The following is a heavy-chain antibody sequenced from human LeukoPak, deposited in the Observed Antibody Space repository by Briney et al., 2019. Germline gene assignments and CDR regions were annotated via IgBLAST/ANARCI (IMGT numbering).Heavy chain of an antibody. J-gene: IGHJ5*02. D-gene: IGHD3-9*01. Sequence: SVKVSCKASGGTFSSYAISWVRLAPGQGHEWMGRIIPIFGTANYAQKFQGRVTITTDESTSTAYKELSSLRSEDTAVYYCARSDYDILTGLDPWGQGTLVTVSS. V-gene: IGHV1-69*05. CDR1: GGTFSSYA. CDR3: ARSDYDILTGLDP. CDR2: IIPIFGTA.